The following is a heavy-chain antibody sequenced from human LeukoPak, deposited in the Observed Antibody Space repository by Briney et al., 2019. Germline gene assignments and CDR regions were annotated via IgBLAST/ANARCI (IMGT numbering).Heavy chain of an antibody. CDR2: ICYTGST. CDR3: ARGYCSGGSCYSSYYYSYMDV. Sequence: SETLSLTCTVSGGSISSYYWSWIRQPAGKGLEWSGNICYTGSTYYNSSLKSRVTISVDMSKNQFSLRLSSVTAADTAMYYCARGYCSGGSCYSSYYYSYMDVWGKGTAVTVSS. D-gene: IGHD2-15*01. CDR1: GGSISSYY. J-gene: IGHJ6*03. V-gene: IGHV4-59*12.